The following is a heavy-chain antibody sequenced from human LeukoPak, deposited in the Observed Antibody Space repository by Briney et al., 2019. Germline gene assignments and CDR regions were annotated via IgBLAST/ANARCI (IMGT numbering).Heavy chain of an antibody. CDR3: ARGTDILTGPYY. Sequence: GGSLRLSCAASGFTFSSYAMHWVRQAPGKGLEWVAVISYDGSNKYYADSVKGRFTISRDNSKNTLYLQMNSLRAEDTAVYYCARGTDILTGPYYWGQGTLVTVSS. CDR1: GFTFSSYA. D-gene: IGHD3-9*01. V-gene: IGHV3-30*04. CDR2: ISYDGSNK. J-gene: IGHJ4*02.